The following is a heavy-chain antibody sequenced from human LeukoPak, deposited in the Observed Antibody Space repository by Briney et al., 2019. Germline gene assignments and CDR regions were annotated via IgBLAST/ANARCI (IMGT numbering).Heavy chain of an antibody. Sequence: GGSLRLSCAASGFTFSSYSMNWVRQAPGEGLEWVSSISSSSSYIYYADSVKGRFTISRDNARNSLYLQMNSLRVEDTAVYYCARVMPLWYFDYWGQGTLVTVSS. D-gene: IGHD2-2*01. CDR1: GFTFSSYS. J-gene: IGHJ4*02. V-gene: IGHV3-21*01. CDR3: ARVMPLWYFDY. CDR2: ISSSSSYI.